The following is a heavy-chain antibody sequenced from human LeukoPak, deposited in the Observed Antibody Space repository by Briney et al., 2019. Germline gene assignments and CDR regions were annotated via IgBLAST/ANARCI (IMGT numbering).Heavy chain of an antibody. CDR1: GFIFKNYG. CDR3: AKDRGTTVTTTGS. V-gene: IGHV3-30*18. CDR2: ISYDGINT. J-gene: IGHJ5*02. D-gene: IGHD4-17*01. Sequence: PGRSLRLSCEASGFIFKNYGMHWVRQAPGKGLEWVAVISYDGINTYYVDSVRGRFTISRDNSKNTLYLQMNSLRVEDTAIYYCAKDRGTTVTTTGSWGQGTLVTASS.